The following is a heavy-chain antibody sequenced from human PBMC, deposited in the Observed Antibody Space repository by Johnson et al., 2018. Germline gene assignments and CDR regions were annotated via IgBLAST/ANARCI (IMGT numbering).Heavy chain of an antibody. CDR2: ISYDGSNK. J-gene: IGHJ3*02. V-gene: IGHV3-30*18. CDR1: GFSFSSYG. D-gene: IGHD3-3*01. Sequence: QVQLVETGGGVVQPGRSLRLSCAASGFSFSSYGMYWVRQAPGKGLEWVAVISYDGSNKYYADSLKGRFTISRDNSKNTLYLQMNSLRAEDTAVYYCAKDQWLLSQHDALDIWGQGTMVTVSS. CDR3: AKDQWLLSQHDALDI.